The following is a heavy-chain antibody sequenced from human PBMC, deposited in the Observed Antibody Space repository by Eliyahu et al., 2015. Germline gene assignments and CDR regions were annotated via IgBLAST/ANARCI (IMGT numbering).Heavy chain of an antibody. CDR2: INPRDGST. CDR3: AREMATTQYFDY. D-gene: IGHD5-24*01. J-gene: IGHJ4*02. CDR1: GYPFTSYY. V-gene: IGHV1-46*01. Sequence: QVQLVQSGAEVKKPGASVKVSCKASGYPFTSYYMHWVRLAPGQGLEWMGRINPRDGSTMYAQKFQGRVTMTRDTSTSTVYMDLSSLRSEDTAVYHCAREMATTQYFDYWGQGTLVTVSS.